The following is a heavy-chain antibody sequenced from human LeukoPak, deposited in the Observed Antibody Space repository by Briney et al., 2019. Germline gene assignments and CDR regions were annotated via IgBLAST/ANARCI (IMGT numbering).Heavy chain of an antibody. CDR3: AKDSSSGWYGEAFDI. D-gene: IGHD6-19*01. J-gene: IGHJ3*02. CDR1: GFTFDDYA. CDR2: ISWNSGSI. Sequence: GRSLRLSCAASGFTFDDYAVHWVRQAPGKGLEWVSGISWNSGSIGYADSVKGRFTISKDNAKNSLYLQMNSLRAEDMALYYCAKDSSSGWYGEAFDIWGQGTMVTVSS. V-gene: IGHV3-9*03.